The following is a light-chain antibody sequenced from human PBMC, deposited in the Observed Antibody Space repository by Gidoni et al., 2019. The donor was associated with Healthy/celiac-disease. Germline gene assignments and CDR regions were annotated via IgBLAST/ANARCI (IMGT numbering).Light chain of an antibody. J-gene: IGKJ1*01. Sequence: DTEMTESPSTLSASVGDRVTITCLASQSISSWLALYQQKPGKAPKLLIYDASSLESGVPSRFRGSGSGTEFTLAISGLQLHAFAPSYCQPFNRSPWTFGQGTKVEIK. V-gene: IGKV1-5*01. CDR3: QPFNRSPWT. CDR2: DAS. CDR1: QSISSW.